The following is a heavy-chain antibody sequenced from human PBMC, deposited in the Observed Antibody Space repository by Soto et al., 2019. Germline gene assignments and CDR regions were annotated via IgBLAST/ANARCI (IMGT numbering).Heavy chain of an antibody. CDR1: GWRDSSYW. CDR2: IDPSDSYN. V-gene: IGHV5-10-1*01. CDR3: ATLQLCGAFDY. J-gene: IGHJ4*02. D-gene: IGHD1-1*01. Sequence: GESEKRSEEGCGWRDSSYWRRWDRQMPGKGLEWMGRIDPSDSYNNYSPSFRGPVTISTDKSISTAYLQWSSLKASDTAMHYCATLQLCGAFDYWGQGTLVTVS.